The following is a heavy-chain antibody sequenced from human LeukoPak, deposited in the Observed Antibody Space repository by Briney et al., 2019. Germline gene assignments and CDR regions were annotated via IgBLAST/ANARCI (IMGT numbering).Heavy chain of an antibody. V-gene: IGHV3-30-3*01. CDR2: ISYDGSNK. Sequence: GGSLRLSCAASGFTFSSYAMHWVRQAPGKGLEWVAVISYDGSNKCYADSVKGRFTISRDNSKNTLYLQMNSLRAEDTAVYYCAREAPPVALTLAFDYWGQGTLVTVSS. CDR1: GFTFSSYA. J-gene: IGHJ4*02. D-gene: IGHD4-23*01. CDR3: AREAPPVALTLAFDY.